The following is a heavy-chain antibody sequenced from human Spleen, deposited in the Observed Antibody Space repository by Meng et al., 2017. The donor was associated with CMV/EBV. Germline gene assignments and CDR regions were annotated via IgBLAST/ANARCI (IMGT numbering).Heavy chain of an antibody. Sequence: GSLRLSCAVYGGSFSGYYWSWVRQPPGKGLEWMGEINHSGSTNYNPSLKSRVTITVATSNNQFSLKLSSVTAADTAVYYCSSALNSSGWYCFDYWGQGTLVTVSS. V-gene: IGHV4-34*01. CDR2: INHSGST. J-gene: IGHJ4*02. CDR3: SSALNSSGWYCFDY. CDR1: GGSFSGYY. D-gene: IGHD6-19*01.